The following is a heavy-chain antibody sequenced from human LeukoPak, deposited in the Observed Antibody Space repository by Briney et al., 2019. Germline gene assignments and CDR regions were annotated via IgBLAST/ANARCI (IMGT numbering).Heavy chain of an antibody. CDR2: IRSKAYGGTT. Sequence: GGSLRLSCTASGFTFGDYAMSWVRQAPGKGLEWVGFIRSKAYGGTTEYAASVKGRFAISRDDSKSIAYLQMNSLKTEDIAVYYCTREAHSSSWFPLYYFDYWGQGTLVTVSS. CDR3: TREAHSSSWFPLYYFDY. V-gene: IGHV3-49*04. J-gene: IGHJ4*02. D-gene: IGHD6-13*01. CDR1: GFTFGDYA.